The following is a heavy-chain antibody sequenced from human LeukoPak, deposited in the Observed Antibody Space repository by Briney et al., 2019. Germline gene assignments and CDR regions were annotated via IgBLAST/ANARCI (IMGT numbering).Heavy chain of an antibody. Sequence: ASVKVSCKASGYTFTGYYMHWVRQAPGQGLEWMGWINPNSGGTNYAQKFQGRVTMTRDTSISTAYMELNRLRSDDTAMYYCATSGYSDYGYFDYWGQGTLVTVSS. CDR1: GYTFTGYY. D-gene: IGHD5-12*01. CDR3: ATSGYSDYGYFDY. CDR2: INPNSGGT. J-gene: IGHJ4*02. V-gene: IGHV1-2*02.